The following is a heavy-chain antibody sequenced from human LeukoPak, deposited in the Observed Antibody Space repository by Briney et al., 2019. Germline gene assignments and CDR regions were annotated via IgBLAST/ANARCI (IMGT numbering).Heavy chain of an antibody. CDR3: ARQRPFTIFGVVISPNWFDP. CDR1: GGSISSYY. D-gene: IGHD3-3*01. J-gene: IGHJ5*02. V-gene: IGHV4-59*08. CDR2: IYYSGST. Sequence: PSETLSLTCTVSGGSISSYYWSWIRQPPGKGLEWIGYIYYSGSTNYNPSLKSRVTISVDTSKNQFSLKLSSVTAADTAVYYCARQRPFTIFGVVISPNWFDPWGQGTLVTVSS.